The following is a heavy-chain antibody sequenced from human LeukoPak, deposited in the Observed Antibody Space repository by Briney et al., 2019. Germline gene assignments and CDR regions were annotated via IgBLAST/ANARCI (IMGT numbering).Heavy chain of an antibody. V-gene: IGHV3-66*01. CDR1: GFTFSSYS. CDR3: ARSRDGYTYYYYGMDV. CDR2: IYSGGST. D-gene: IGHD5-12*01. J-gene: IGHJ6*02. Sequence: TGGSLRLSCAASGFTFSSYSMNWVRQAPGKGLEWVSVIYSGGSTYYADSVKGRFTISRDNSKNTLYLQMNSLRAEDTAVYYCARSRDGYTYYYYGMDVWGQGTTVTVSS.